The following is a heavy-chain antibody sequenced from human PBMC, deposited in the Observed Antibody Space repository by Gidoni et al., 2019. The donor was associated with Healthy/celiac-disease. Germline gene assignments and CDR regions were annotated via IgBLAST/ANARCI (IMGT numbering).Heavy chain of an antibody. V-gene: IGHV4-34*01. Sequence: QVQLQQWGAGLLKPSETLSLTCAVYGGSFSGYYWSWIRQPPGKGLEWIGEINHSGSTNYNPSLKSRVTISVDTSKNQFSLKLSSVTAADTAVYYCARRSGDYVILKPSFDYWGQGTLVTVSS. J-gene: IGHJ4*02. CDR3: ARRSGDYVILKPSFDY. CDR2: INHSGST. D-gene: IGHD4-17*01. CDR1: GGSFSGYY.